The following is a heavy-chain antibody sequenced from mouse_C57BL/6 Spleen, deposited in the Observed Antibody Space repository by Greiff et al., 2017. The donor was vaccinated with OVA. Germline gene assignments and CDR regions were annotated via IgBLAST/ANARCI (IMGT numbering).Heavy chain of an antibody. V-gene: IGHV5-16*01. D-gene: IGHD2-1*01. CDR3: AREGNYDAMDY. CDR1: GFTFSDYY. J-gene: IGHJ4*01. Sequence: EVMLVESEGGLVQPGSSMKLSCTASGFTFSDYYMAWVRQVPEKGLEWVANINYDGSSTYYLDSLKSRFIISRDNAKNILYLQMSSLKSEDTDTYYCAREGNYDAMDYWGQGTSVTVSS. CDR2: INYDGSST.